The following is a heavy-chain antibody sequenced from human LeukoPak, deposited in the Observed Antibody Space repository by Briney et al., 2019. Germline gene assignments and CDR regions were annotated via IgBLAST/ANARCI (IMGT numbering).Heavy chain of an antibody. J-gene: IGHJ4*02. CDR2: ISSSRSYI. V-gene: IGHV3-21*01. CDR3: ARGTSAGDY. CDR1: GFTFSSYS. Sequence: GGSLRLSCAASGFTFSSYSMNWVRQAPGKGLEWVASISSSRSYIYYADSVKGRFTISRDNAKSSLYLQMNSVRAEDTAVYYCARGTSAGDYWGQGTLVTVSS.